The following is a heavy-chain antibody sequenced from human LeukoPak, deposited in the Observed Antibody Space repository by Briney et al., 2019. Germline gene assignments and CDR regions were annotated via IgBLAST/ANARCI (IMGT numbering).Heavy chain of an antibody. CDR3: ARVRGASPDY. Sequence: GGSLRLSCAASGFTVSSNYMSWVPQAPGKGREGVSVIYSGGSTYYADSVKGRFTISRHNSKNTRYLQMNSLRAEDTAVYYCARVRGASPDYWGQGTLVTVSS. CDR2: IYSGGST. CDR1: GFTVSSNY. V-gene: IGHV3-53*04. D-gene: IGHD4/OR15-4a*01. J-gene: IGHJ4*02.